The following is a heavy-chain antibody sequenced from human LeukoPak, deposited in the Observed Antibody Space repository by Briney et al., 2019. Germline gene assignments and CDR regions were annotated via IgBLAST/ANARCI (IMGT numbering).Heavy chain of an antibody. D-gene: IGHD6-13*01. CDR2: IRSKTDGGTT. Sequence: GGSLRLSCAASGFTFSDVWMNWVRQAPGKGLEWVGRIRSKTDGGTTDYAAPVKGRFTISRDDSKNTLYLQLNSLRTGDTAVYYCSTGSPASGGLFDYWGQGTLVTVSS. V-gene: IGHV3-15*01. CDR1: GFTFSDVW. CDR3: STGSPASGGLFDY. J-gene: IGHJ4*02.